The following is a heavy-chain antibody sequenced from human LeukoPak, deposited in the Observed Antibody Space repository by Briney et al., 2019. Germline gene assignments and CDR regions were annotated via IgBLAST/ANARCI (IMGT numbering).Heavy chain of an antibody. Sequence: SETLSLTCAVSGVSISSGGYSWSWIRQPPGKGLEWIGYIYHSGSTYYNPSLKSRVTISVDRSKNQFSLKLSSVTAADTAVYYCAREYSGYANWFDPWGQGTLVTVSS. CDR1: GVSISSGGYS. V-gene: IGHV4-30-2*01. J-gene: IGHJ5*02. D-gene: IGHD5-12*01. CDR2: IYHSGST. CDR3: AREYSGYANWFDP.